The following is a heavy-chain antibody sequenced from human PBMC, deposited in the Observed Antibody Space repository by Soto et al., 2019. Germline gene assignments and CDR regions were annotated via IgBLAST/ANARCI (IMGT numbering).Heavy chain of an antibody. Sequence: QVQLLQSGAEVKKPGTSVRVSCRASGYTFKDYDINWVRRAPGQGLVWMGWINPNSGNTAYARKFHDRNTRTRSVLARQAFLELSRLAPEDTAVYYCARRMTWSLWCFDLWGSGTQVTVSS. V-gene: IGHV1-8*01. CDR1: GYTFKDYD. J-gene: IGHJ2*01. CDR3: ARRMTWSLWCFDL. CDR2: INPNSGNT. D-gene: IGHD3-3*01.